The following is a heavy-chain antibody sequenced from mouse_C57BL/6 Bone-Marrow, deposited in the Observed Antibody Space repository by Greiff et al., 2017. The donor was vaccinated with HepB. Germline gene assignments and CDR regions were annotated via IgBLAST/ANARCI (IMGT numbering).Heavy chain of an antibody. CDR1: GYTFTDYY. J-gene: IGHJ1*03. CDR2: INPNNGGT. CDR3: ARSHYYGSSYVGNWYFDV. V-gene: IGHV1-26*01. D-gene: IGHD1-1*01. Sequence: VQLQQSGPELVKPGASVKISCKASGYTFTDYYMNWVKQSHGKSLEWIGDINPNNGGTSYNQKFKGKATLTVDKSSSTAYMELRSLTSEDSAVYYCARSHYYGSSYVGNWYFDVWGTGTTVTVSS.